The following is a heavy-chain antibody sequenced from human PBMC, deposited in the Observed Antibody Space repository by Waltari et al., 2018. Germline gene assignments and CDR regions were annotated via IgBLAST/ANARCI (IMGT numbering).Heavy chain of an antibody. CDR2: ISSNGGSI. CDR3: VKDNYYDGSGYYPTPGY. CDR1: GFPFTGSA. D-gene: IGHD3-22*01. Sequence: EVQLVESGGGLVQPGGSMRLSCSASGFPFTGSAMHWVRQAPGKGLEYVSTISSNGGSIYYADSVKDRFTISRDNSKNTLYLQMSSLRAEDTAVYYCVKDNYYDGSGYYPTPGYWGQGTLVTVSS. J-gene: IGHJ4*02. V-gene: IGHV3-64D*06.